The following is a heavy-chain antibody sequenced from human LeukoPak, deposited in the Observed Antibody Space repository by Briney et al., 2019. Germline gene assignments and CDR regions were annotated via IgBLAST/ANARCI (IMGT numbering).Heavy chain of an antibody. CDR1: GFTVSDNY. CDR3: AKSLSPGYSSGWSPGYYFDY. CDR2: LYTGGNT. V-gene: IGHV3-66*01. J-gene: IGHJ4*02. D-gene: IGHD6-19*01. Sequence: GSLRLSCAASGFTVSDNYMNWVRQAPGKGLEWVSTLYTGGNTYYADSVKDRFTISRDNSKNTLYLQMNSLRAEDTAVYYCAKSLSPGYSSGWSPGYYFDYWGQGTLVTVSS.